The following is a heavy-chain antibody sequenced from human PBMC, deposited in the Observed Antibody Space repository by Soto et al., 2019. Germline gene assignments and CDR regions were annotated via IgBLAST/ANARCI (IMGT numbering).Heavy chain of an antibody. CDR1: GYTVTGYY. CDR2: INPNSGGP. V-gene: IGHV1-2*02. CDR3: ARECLLAGGTNSCYYGMSV. D-gene: IGHD3-9*01. Sequence: APVKVSCKASGYTVTGYYMHWGRPAPGQGLEWMGWINPNSGGPNYAQKFQGRVTMTRDTSISTAYMELGRLRSDDTAVYYCARECLLAGGTNSCYYGMSVRRPGPTVAVSS. J-gene: IGHJ6*01.